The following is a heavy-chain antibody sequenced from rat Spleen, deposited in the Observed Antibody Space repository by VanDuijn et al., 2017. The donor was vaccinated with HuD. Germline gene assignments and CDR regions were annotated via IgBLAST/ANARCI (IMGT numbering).Heavy chain of an antibody. D-gene: IGHD3-1*01. V-gene: IGHV2-63*01. CDR2: MRYNGDT. J-gene: IGHJ2*01. CDR1: GFSLIRYN. CDR3: TIHPRY. Sequence: QVQLKESGPGLVQPSQTLSLTCTVPGFSLIRYNVHWVRQPPGKGLEWMGRMRYNGDTSYNSVLKSRMSISRDTSKNQVFLKMNSLQTDDTGTYYCTIHPRYWGQGLMVTVSS.